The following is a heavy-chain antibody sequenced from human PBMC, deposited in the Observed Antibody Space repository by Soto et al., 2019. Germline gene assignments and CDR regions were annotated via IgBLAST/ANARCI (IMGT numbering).Heavy chain of an antibody. CDR2: INQDGSET. V-gene: IGHV3-7*03. Sequence: GSLRLSCAASGFTFSSYWMTWVHQAPGKGLEWVANINQDGSETYYADAVKGRFTISRDNAKSSLSVQMNSLRAEDTAVYYCAREYRLMWFGKRERGNNWFDPWGPGTRVTVSS. J-gene: IGHJ5*02. CDR3: AREYRLMWFGKRERGNNWFDP. CDR1: GFTFSSYW. D-gene: IGHD3-10*01.